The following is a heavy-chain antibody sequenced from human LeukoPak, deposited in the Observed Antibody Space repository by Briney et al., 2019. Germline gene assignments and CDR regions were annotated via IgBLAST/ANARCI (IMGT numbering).Heavy chain of an antibody. J-gene: IGHJ4*02. CDR3: GKTTVGYSSGRYAGWPVDY. CDR2: IFGSGGSP. Sequence: GGSLRLSCAASGFTFNSYAMYWVRQAPGKGLEWISGIFGSGGSPHYADSVKGRFTISRDNSQEIVYLQLDSLRVEYTALYYCGKTTVGYSSGRYAGWPVDYWGQGALVTVSS. D-gene: IGHD2-15*01. V-gene: IGHV3-23*01. CDR1: GFTFNSYA.